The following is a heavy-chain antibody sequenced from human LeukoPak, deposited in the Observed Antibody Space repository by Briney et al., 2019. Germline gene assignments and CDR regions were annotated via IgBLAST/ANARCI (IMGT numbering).Heavy chain of an antibody. V-gene: IGHV3-66*04. J-gene: IGHJ4*02. CDR1: GFTVSSNY. D-gene: IGHD4-17*01. CDR2: IYSGGST. Sequence: GGSLRLSCAASGFTVSSNYMSWVRQAPGKGLEWVSVIYSGGSTYYADSVKGRFTISRDNAKNSLYLQMNSLRAEDTAVYYCARQGGVTTYFDYWGQGTLVTVPS. CDR3: ARQGGVTTYFDY.